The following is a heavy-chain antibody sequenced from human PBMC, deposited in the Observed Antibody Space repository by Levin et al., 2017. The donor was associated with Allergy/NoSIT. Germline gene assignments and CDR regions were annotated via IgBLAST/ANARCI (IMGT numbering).Heavy chain of an antibody. V-gene: IGHV3-53*01. D-gene: IGHD4-11*01. CDR2: IYGAGRT. CDR3: ARESDDSRHFDY. CDR1: GFSVIKNY. Sequence: GGSLRLSCAASGFSVIKNYMSWVRRAPGKGLEWVSIIYGAGRTNYANSVKGRFIISRDSSRNTLNLQMNNLRAEDTAVYYCARESDDSRHFDYWGQGTPVTVSS. J-gene: IGHJ4*02.